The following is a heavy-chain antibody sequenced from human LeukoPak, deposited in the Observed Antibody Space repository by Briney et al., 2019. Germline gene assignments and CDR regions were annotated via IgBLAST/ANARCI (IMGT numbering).Heavy chain of an antibody. CDR2: INHSGST. J-gene: IGHJ3*02. CDR3: ARGLADAFDI. Sequence: SQTLSLTCAVYGGSFSGYYWSWIRQPPGKGLEWIGEINHSGSTNYNPSLKSRVTISVDTSKNQFSLKLSSVTAADTAVYYCARGLADAFDIWGQGTMVTVSS. V-gene: IGHV4-34*01. CDR1: GGSFSGYY.